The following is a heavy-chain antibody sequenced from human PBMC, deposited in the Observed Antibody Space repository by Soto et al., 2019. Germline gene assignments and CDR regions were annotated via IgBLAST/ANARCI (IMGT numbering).Heavy chain of an antibody. D-gene: IGHD3-3*01. V-gene: IGHV1-3*01. CDR1: GYTFTSYA. CDR3: ASSGHVYYDFWSGYSNYGMDV. J-gene: IGHJ6*02. Sequence: QVQLVQSGAEVKKPGASVKVSCKASGYTFTSYAMHWVRQAPGQRLEWMGWINAGNGNTKYSQKFQGRVTITRDTSASTAYMELSSLRSEDTAVYYGASSGHVYYDFWSGYSNYGMDVWGQGTTVTVSS. CDR2: INAGNGNT.